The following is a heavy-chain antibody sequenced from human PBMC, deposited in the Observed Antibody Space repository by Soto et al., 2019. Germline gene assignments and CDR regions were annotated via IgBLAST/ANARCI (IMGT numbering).Heavy chain of an antibody. CDR3: ARGEQYSGRIFDY. CDR2: TYYRSKWYY. D-gene: IGHD1-26*01. J-gene: IGHJ4*01. V-gene: IGHV6-1*01. Sequence: PSQTLSLTCAITGDSVSSNSAGWSWVRQSPSRGLEWLGMTYYRSKWYYEYAVSVRGRITINPDTSKNQYPLQLNSVTPEDTAVYFCARGEQYSGRIFDYWGQGTLVTVSS. CDR1: GDSVSSNSAG.